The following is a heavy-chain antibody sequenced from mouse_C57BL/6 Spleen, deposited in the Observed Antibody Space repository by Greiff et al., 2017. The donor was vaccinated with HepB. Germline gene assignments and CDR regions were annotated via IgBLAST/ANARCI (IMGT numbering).Heavy chain of an antibody. V-gene: IGHV1-18*01. Sequence: EVQLQQSGPELVKPGASVKIPCKASGYTFTDYNMDWVKQSHGKSLEWIGDINPNNGGTIYNQKFKGKATLTVDKSSSTGYMELRSLTSEDTAVYYCARGLYWDYDGGFAYWGQGTLVTVSA. D-gene: IGHD2-4*01. CDR3: ARGLYWDYDGGFAY. J-gene: IGHJ3*01. CDR1: GYTFTDYN. CDR2: INPNNGGT.